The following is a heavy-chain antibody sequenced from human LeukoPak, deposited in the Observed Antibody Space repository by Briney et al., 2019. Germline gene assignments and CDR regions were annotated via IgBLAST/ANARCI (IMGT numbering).Heavy chain of an antibody. V-gene: IGHV3-23*03. CDR2: VYAGGGGT. D-gene: IGHD2-8*01. Sequence: GGSLRLSCAASGFTFTSYAMSWVRQGPGEGLEWVSFVYAGGGGTYYADSVRGRFTVSRDNSKNTVYLQMDSLWAEDTAIYFCAKGNGDNSVYGHWGQGTLVTVSS. CDR3: AKGNGDNSVYGH. J-gene: IGHJ4*02. CDR1: GFTFTSYA.